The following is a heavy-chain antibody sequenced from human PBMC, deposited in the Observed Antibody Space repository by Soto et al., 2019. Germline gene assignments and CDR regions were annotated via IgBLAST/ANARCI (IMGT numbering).Heavy chain of an antibody. CDR2: ISNDGSKK. Sequence: QVQVVESGGGVVQPGTSLRLSCAASGFAFTNYGIHWVRQAPGKGLEWVAHISNDGSKKFYGDSVKGRFTISRDNSDNTSYLQMTSLRPDDTAVFYCARDVAMPTGLGLGYWGQGTLVTVSS. CDR1: GFAFTNYG. D-gene: IGHD6-19*01. V-gene: IGHV3-30*03. CDR3: ARDVAMPTGLGLGY. J-gene: IGHJ4*02.